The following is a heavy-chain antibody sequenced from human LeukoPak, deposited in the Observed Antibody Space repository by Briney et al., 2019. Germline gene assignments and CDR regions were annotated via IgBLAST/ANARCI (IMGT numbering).Heavy chain of an antibody. J-gene: IGHJ3*02. CDR2: ISGSGGST. CDR3: AKGYGYSYGPDAFDI. CDR1: GFSFSSYA. D-gene: IGHD5-18*01. Sequence: ASLRLSCAASGFSFSSYAMSWVRQAPGKGLELVSAISGSGGSTYYADSVKGRFTISRDNSKNTLYLQMNILRAEDTAVYYCAKGYGYSYGPDAFDIWGQGTMVTVSS. V-gene: IGHV3-23*01.